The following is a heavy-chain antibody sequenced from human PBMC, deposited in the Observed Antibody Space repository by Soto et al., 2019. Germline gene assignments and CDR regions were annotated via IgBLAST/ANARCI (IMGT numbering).Heavy chain of an antibody. V-gene: IGHV4-30-2*01. CDR1: GGSISSGGYS. Sequence: QLQLQESGSGLVKPSQTLSLTCAVSGGSISSGGYSWSWIRQPPGKGLEWIGYIYHRGSSYYNPSHKNRVTTSVDRTKNPFSLKLSSVTAADTAVYYCARAGGLGAVAADYWGQGTLVTVSS. J-gene: IGHJ4*02. CDR3: ARAGGLGAVAADY. D-gene: IGHD6-19*01. CDR2: IYHRGSS.